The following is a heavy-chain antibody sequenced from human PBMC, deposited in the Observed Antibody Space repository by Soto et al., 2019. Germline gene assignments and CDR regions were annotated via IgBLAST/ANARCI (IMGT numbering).Heavy chain of an antibody. CDR1: GGSVSSGSYY. V-gene: IGHV4-61*01. CDR3: ARGAPRIVGATSGLNY. J-gene: IGHJ4*02. D-gene: IGHD1-26*01. CDR2: IYYSGST. Sequence: SETLSLTCTVSGGSVSSGSYYRSWIRQPPGKGLEWIGYIYYSGSTNYNPSLKSRVTISVDTSKNQFSLKLSSVTAADTAVYYCARGAPRIVGATSGLNYWGQGTLVTVSS.